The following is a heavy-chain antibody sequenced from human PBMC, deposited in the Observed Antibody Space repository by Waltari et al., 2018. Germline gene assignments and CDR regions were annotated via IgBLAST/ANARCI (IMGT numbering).Heavy chain of an antibody. J-gene: IGHJ4*02. CDR1: GGSISSSSYY. Sequence: QLQLQESGPGLVKPSETLSLTCTVSGGSISSSSYYWGWIRQPTGKGLEWSGSIYYSGTTYDSTALKSRVTISGETSKNQCSLKLSSVTAADTAVYYCARGNFDYWGQGTLVTVSS. CDR2: IYYSGTT. V-gene: IGHV4-39*07. CDR3: ARGNFDY.